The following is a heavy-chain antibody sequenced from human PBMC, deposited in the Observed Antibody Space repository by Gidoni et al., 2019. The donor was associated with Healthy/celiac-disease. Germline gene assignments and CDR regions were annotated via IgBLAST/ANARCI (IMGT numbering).Heavy chain of an antibody. CDR2: INHSGST. CDR1: GGSFSGYY. CDR3: ARRGVHDAFDI. V-gene: IGHV4-34*01. Sequence: QVQLQQWGVGLSKPSETLSLTCAVYGGSFSGYYWSWIRQPPGKGLEWIGEINHSGSTNYNPSLKSRVTISVDTSKNQFSLKLGSVTAADRAVYYCARRGVHDAFDIWGQGTMVTVSS. J-gene: IGHJ3*02.